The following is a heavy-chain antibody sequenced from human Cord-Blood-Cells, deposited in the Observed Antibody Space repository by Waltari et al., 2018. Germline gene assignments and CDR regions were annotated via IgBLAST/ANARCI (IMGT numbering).Heavy chain of an antibody. CDR1: GGSFSGYY. CDR2: INHSGST. CDR3: ARPIVGATAFDI. V-gene: IGHV4-34*01. Sequence: QVQLQQWGAGLLKPSETLSLTCAVYGGSFSGYYWSWIRQPPGKGLEWIGEINHSGSTNYNPSLKSRVTISVDTSKNQFSLKLSSVIAADTAVYYCARPIVGATAFDIWGQGTMVTVSS. J-gene: IGHJ3*02. D-gene: IGHD1-26*01.